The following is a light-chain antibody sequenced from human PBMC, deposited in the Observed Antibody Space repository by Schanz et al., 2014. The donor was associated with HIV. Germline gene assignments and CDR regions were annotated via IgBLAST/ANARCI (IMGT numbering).Light chain of an antibody. CDR1: QSLSSNI. Sequence: EIVLTQSPGTLSLSPGERATLSCWASQSLSSNILAWYQHKPGQAPRLLIYGASSRATGIPDRFSGSGSGTDFTLTISGLEPEDFAVYYCQQYGSSPLYTFGQGTKLEIK. CDR3: QQYGSSPLYT. CDR2: GAS. J-gene: IGKJ2*01. V-gene: IGKV3-20*01.